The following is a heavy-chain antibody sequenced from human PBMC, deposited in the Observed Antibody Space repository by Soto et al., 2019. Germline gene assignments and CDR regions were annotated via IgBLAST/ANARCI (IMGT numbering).Heavy chain of an antibody. CDR2: LQTDGSHP. V-gene: IGHV3-74*01. Sequence: EVQLVESGGGLVQPGGSLRLSCVASGITFNYYWMHWVRQAPGKGLMWVSRLQTDGSHPDYADSVKGRFTISRDNAKNTLYLQMNNLRAEDPAVYYCARGGDPDYSGQGTLVTVSS. CDR1: GITFNYYW. J-gene: IGHJ4*02. D-gene: IGHD2-21*02. CDR3: ARGGDPDY.